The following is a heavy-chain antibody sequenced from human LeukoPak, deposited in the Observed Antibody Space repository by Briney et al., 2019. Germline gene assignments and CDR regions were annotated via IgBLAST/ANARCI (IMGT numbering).Heavy chain of an antibody. Sequence: PGGSLRLSCAASGFTFSSYSMNWVRQAPGKGLEWVSSISSSSSYIYYADSVKGRFTISRDNAKNSLYLQMNSLRTEDTAVYYCTRDFGHCSSTSCEGYYYYMDVWGKGTTVTISS. J-gene: IGHJ6*03. D-gene: IGHD2-2*01. CDR3: TRDFGHCSSTSCEGYYYYMDV. CDR1: GFTFSSYS. CDR2: ISSSSSYI. V-gene: IGHV3-21*03.